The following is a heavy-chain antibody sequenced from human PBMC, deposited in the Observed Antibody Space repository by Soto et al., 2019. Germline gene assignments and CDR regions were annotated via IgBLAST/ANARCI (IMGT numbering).Heavy chain of an antibody. CDR2: ISPYNGKT. CDR3: ARVRAAAADY. D-gene: IGHD6-13*01. V-gene: IGHV1-18*01. CDR1: GYLYTGYG. J-gene: IGHJ4*02. Sequence: QVQLVQSGAEVKKPGASVKVSCKASGYLYTGYGITWVRQAPGQGREWMGWISPYNGKTNYAQKVQGRVTMTTDTPTNTAYMELRSLTSDDTAIYDCARVRAAAADYWGQGTLVTVSS.